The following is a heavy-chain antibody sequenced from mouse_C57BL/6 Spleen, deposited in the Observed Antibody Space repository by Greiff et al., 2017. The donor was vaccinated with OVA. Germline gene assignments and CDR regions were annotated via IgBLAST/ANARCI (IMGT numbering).Heavy chain of an antibody. V-gene: IGHV5-17*01. J-gene: IGHJ4*01. CDR1: GFTFSDYG. CDR3: ARAFYYAKDY. Sequence: EVMLVESGGGLVKPGGSLKLSCAASGFTFSDYGMHWVRQAPEQGLEWVAYISSGSSTIYYADTVKGRFTISRDNAKNTLFLQMTSLRSEDTAMYYCARAFYYAKDYWGQGPSVTVSS. CDR2: ISSGSSTI.